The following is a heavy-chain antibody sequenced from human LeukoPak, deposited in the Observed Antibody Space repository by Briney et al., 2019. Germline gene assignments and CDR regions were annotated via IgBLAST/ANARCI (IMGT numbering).Heavy chain of an antibody. CDR2: ISYDGSNK. Sequence: GGSLRLSCAASGFTFSSYGMHWVRQAPGKGLEWVAVISYDGSNKYYADSVKGRFTISRDNSKNTLYLQMNSLRAEDTAVYYCAKDNGFREFRDAFDIWGQGTMVTVSS. CDR3: AKDNGFREFRDAFDI. CDR1: GFTFSSYG. D-gene: IGHD3-10*01. J-gene: IGHJ3*02. V-gene: IGHV3-30*18.